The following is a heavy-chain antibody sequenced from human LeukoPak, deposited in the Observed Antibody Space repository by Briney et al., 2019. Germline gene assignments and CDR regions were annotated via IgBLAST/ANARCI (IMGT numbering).Heavy chain of an antibody. V-gene: IGHV3-23*01. Sequence: GGSLRLSCAASGFTFSDYYMSWIRQAPGKGLEWVSAISGSGGCTYYADSVKGRFTISRDNSKNTLYLQMNSLRAEDTAVYYCAKAKQLANFDYWGQGTLVTVSS. D-gene: IGHD6-6*01. CDR3: AKAKQLANFDY. CDR1: GFTFSDYY. J-gene: IGHJ4*02. CDR2: ISGSGGCT.